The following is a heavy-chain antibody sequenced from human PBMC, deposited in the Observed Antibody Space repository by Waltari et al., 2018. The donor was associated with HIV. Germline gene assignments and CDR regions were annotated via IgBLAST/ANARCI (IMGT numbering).Heavy chain of an antibody. D-gene: IGHD3-22*01. J-gene: IGHJ4*02. V-gene: IGHV4-39*01. CDR2: IHYTGYT. CDR3: ARHKDYYYEPTALFLV. Sequence: HLQLQESGPGRVKPSETLSLTCPVSDGANDGSSVGWGWVRQSPGRGLEWIGSIHYTGYTYYNPSLESRVTVSVDTARNQFSLSLNSVTAADTALYYCARHKDYYYEPTALFLVWGRGLLVTVSS. CDR1: DGANDGSSVG.